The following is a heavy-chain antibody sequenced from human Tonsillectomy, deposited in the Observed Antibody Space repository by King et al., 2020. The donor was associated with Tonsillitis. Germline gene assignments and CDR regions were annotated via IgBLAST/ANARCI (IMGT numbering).Heavy chain of an antibody. V-gene: IGHV3-43*02. J-gene: IGHJ6*03. CDR1: GFTFDDYA. D-gene: IGHD3-3*01. CDR2: ISGDGGST. CDR3: AQSRSYYDFWSGSQDYYYMDV. Sequence: VQLVESGGGVVQPGGSLRLSCAASGFTFDDYAMHWVRQAPGKGLEWVSLISGDGGSTYYADSVKGRFTISRDNSKNSLYLQMNSLRTEDTALYYCAQSRSYYDFWSGSQDYYYMDVWGKGTPVTVSS.